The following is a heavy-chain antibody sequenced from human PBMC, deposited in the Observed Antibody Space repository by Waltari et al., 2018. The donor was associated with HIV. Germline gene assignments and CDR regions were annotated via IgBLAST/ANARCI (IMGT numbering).Heavy chain of an antibody. Sequence: VQLLESGGGLVQPGGSLRLSCAATGFKFSAYAMSWVRQAPGKGRKGIAGISDSERSTYYTDSVRGRFTISRDGSKSTVYLQMNGLRVDDTAVYYCAARGFSRWGRGTLVTVSS. CDR1: GFKFSAYA. V-gene: IGHV3-23*01. CDR2: ISDSERST. D-gene: IGHD6-25*01. J-gene: IGHJ2*01. CDR3: AARGFSR.